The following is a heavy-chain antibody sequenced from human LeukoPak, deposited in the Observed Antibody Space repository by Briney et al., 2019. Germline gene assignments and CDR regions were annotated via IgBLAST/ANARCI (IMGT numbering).Heavy chain of an antibody. J-gene: IGHJ4*02. V-gene: IGHV4-39*07. CDR1: GGSIRSSSYY. Sequence: SETLSLTCTVSGGSIRSSSYYWGWIRQPPGKGLEWIGSIYYSGSTNYNPSLKSRVTISVDTSKNQFSLKLSSVTAADTAVYYCARGPTGTTWAYWGQGTLVTVSS. CDR2: IYYSGST. CDR3: ARGPTGTTWAY. D-gene: IGHD1-1*01.